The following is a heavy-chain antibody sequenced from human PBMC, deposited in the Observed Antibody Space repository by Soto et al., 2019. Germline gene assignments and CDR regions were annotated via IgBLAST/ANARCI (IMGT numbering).Heavy chain of an antibody. CDR2: IYAGGGGSS. V-gene: IGHV3-66*01. CDR3: AREIPSGWNAFDC. CDR1: GYTVSSNY. J-gene: IGHJ4*02. D-gene: IGHD6-19*01. Sequence: EVHLLESGGGLVQPGGSLRLSCAASGYTVSSNYMNWVRQSPGRGLEWLSVIYAGGGGSSYYAESVKGRFTISRDDSKNTVYLQMNSLRAEDTAVYYFAREIPSGWNAFDCWGQGTQVPVSS.